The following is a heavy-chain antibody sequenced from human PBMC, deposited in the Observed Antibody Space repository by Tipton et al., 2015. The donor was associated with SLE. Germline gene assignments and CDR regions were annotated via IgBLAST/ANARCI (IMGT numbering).Heavy chain of an antibody. V-gene: IGHV4-34*01. CDR1: GGSFSGYY. D-gene: IGHD3-16*01. CDR2: INHSGST. CDR3: ASWGQSHWYFDL. J-gene: IGHJ2*01. Sequence: TLSLTCAVYGGSFSGYYWSWIRQPPGKGLEWIGEINHSGSTNYNPSLKSRVTISVDTSKNHFSLKLSSVTAADTAVYYCASWGQSHWYFDLWGRGTLVTVSS.